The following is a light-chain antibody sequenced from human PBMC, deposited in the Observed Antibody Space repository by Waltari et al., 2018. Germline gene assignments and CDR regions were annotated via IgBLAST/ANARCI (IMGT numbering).Light chain of an antibody. CDR3: QQRSNWPIP. J-gene: IGKJ5*01. CDR1: QSVSSY. V-gene: IGKV3-11*01. CDR2: DAS. Sequence: EIVLTQSPATLSLSPGERATLSCRASQSVSSYLAWYQQKHGQAPRLLIYDASNRATGIPARFSGSGSETDFTLTISSLEPEDLAVYYCQQRSNWPIPFGQGTRLEIK.